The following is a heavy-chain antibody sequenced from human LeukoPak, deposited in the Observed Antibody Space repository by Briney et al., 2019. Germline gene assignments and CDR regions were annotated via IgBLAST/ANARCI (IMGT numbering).Heavy chain of an antibody. CDR3: ARSEYYDFWSGWAYYYYYMDV. D-gene: IGHD3-3*01. CDR2: ISAYNGNT. Sequence: ASVKVSCKASGYTFTSYGISWVRQAPGQGLEWMGWISAYNGNTNYAQKLQGRVTMTTDTSTSTAYMELRSLRSDDTAVYYCARSEYYDFWSGWAYYYYYMDVWGKGTTVTVSS. J-gene: IGHJ6*03. CDR1: GYTFTSYG. V-gene: IGHV1-18*01.